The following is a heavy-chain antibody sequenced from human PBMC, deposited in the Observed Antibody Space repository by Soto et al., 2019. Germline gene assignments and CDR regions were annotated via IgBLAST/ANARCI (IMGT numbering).Heavy chain of an antibody. Sequence: SETLSLTCTVSGGSISSDSYYWGWIRQSPEKGFEWIASISYFGSTYYSPTLKSRLLISVDTSKSQFSLKLSSVTAADTAVYYCARGVRYFDYWGQGTLVTVSS. J-gene: IGHJ4*02. CDR1: GGSISSDSYY. V-gene: IGHV4-39*07. CDR3: ARGVRYFDY. D-gene: IGHD3-10*01. CDR2: ISYFGST.